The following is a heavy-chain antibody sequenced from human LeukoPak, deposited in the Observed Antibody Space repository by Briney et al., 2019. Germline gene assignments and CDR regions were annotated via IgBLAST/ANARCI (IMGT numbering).Heavy chain of an antibody. J-gene: IGHJ4*02. CDR3: ATDILGSSWSR. Sequence: PGGSLRLSCAASGFTFSSYWMHWVRQAPGKGLVWVSRVNSDGSSASYADSVKGRFTISRDNAKNTLSLQMNSLRAEDTAVYYCATDILGSSWSRRGQGTLVTVSS. CDR1: GFTFSSYW. V-gene: IGHV3-74*01. D-gene: IGHD6-13*01. CDR2: VNSDGSSA.